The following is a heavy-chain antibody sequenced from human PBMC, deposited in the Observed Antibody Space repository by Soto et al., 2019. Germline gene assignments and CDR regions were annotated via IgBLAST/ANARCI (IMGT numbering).Heavy chain of an antibody. CDR1: GGSFSGYY. D-gene: IGHD2-2*02. J-gene: IGHJ6*02. Sequence: SETLSLTCAVYGGSFSGYYWSWIRQPPGKGLEWIGEINHSGSTNYDPSLKSRVTISVDTSKNQFSLKLSSVTAADTAVYYCARGHCSSTSCYMRYYYYGMDVWGQGTTVTVSS. CDR3: ARGHCSSTSCYMRYYYYGMDV. CDR2: INHSGST. V-gene: IGHV4-34*01.